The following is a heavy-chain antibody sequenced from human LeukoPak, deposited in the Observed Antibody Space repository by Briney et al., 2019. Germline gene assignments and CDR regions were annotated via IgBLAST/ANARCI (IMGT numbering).Heavy chain of an antibody. CDR3: ARHVSSSWYTARYYYYYYMDV. CDR1: GGSFSGYY. D-gene: IGHD6-13*01. J-gene: IGHJ6*03. CDR2: INHSGST. V-gene: IGHV4-34*01. Sequence: SETLSLTCAVYGGSFSGYYWSWIRQPPGKGLEWMGEINHSGSTNYNPSLKSRVTISVDTSKNQFSLQLSSVTAADTAVYYCARHVSSSWYTARYYYYYYMDVWGKGTTVTVSS.